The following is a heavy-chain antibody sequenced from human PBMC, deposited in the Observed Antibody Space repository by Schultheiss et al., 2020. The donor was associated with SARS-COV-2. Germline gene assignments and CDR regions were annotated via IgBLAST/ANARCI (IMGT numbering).Heavy chain of an antibody. D-gene: IGHD3-22*01. V-gene: IGHV3-30*04. CDR2: ISYDGSNK. CDR1: GFTFSSYE. J-gene: IGHJ4*02. CDR3: ARTYDYYDSSGCFDY. Sequence: GGSLRLSCAASGFTFSSYEMNWVRQAPGKGLEWVAVISYDGSNKYYADSVKGRFTISRDNSKNTLYLQMNSLRAEDTAVFYCARTYDYYDSSGCFDYWGQGTLVTVSS.